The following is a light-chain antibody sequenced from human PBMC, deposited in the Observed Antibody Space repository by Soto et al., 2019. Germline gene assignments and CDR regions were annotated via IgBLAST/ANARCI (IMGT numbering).Light chain of an antibody. CDR2: AAS. CDR1: PIISTY. V-gene: IGKV1-39*01. J-gene: IGKJ1*01. Sequence: IQMTQSPSSLAASFGNRVTITSRASPIISTYLNWYQQKPGKAANLLLFAASILQSGGPSRFSGSGGCADFSLTISSLQPEDYAAYYCQQSYSTPPGSFGQGTKVDIK. CDR3: QQSYSTPPGS.